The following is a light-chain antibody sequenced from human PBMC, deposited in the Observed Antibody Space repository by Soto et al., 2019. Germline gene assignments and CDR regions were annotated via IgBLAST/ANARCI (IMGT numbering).Light chain of an antibody. CDR2: EVN. CDR1: SSDVGTYNR. V-gene: IGLV2-18*02. J-gene: IGLJ7*01. Sequence: QSVLTQPPSVSGSPGQSVIISCTGTSSDVGTYNRVSWYQQPPGTAPKLMIFEVNNRPAGVPDRFSGSKSGNTAPLTISGLQAEDEAVYYCSSYTSSSTYVFGTGTQLTVL. CDR3: SSYTSSSTYV.